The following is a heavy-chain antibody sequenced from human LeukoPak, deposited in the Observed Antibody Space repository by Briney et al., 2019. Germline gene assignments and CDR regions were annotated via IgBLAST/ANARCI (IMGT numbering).Heavy chain of an antibody. CDR1: GFTFDDYA. J-gene: IGHJ4*02. V-gene: IGHV3-9*01. D-gene: IGHD6-19*01. CDR3: AKDALYSSGWYWNYFDY. CDR2: ISWNSGSI. Sequence: TGGSLRLSCAASGFTFDDYAMHWVRQAPGEGLEWVSGISWNSGSIGYADSVKGRFTISRDNAKNSLYLQMNSLRAEDTALYYCAKDALYSSGWYWNYFDYWGQGTLVTVSS.